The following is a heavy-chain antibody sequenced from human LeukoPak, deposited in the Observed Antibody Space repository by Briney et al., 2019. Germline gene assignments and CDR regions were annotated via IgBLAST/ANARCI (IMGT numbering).Heavy chain of an antibody. CDR3: ARDLGRNCSSTSCYPFDY. V-gene: IGHV3-21*01. D-gene: IGHD2-2*01. CDR2: ISSSSSYI. Sequence: PGGSLILSCAASGFTFSSYSMNWVRQAPGKGLEWVSSISSSSSYIYYADSVKGRFTISRDNAKNSLYLQMNSLRAEDTAVYYCARDLGRNCSSTSCYPFDYWGQGTLVTVSS. J-gene: IGHJ4*02. CDR1: GFTFSSYS.